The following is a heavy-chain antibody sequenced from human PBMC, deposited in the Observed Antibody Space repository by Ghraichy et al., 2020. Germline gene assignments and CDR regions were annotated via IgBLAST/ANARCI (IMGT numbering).Heavy chain of an antibody. V-gene: IGHV3-21*01. CDR3: ARAIKSNRYYDDSGQDY. CDR1: GFTFSDYT. CDR2: ISSGSRDI. D-gene: IGHD3-22*01. J-gene: IGHJ4*02. Sequence: GGSLRLSCAASGFTFSDYTMIWVRQAPGKGLEWVSSISSGSRDIYYGDSVKGRFTISRNNAKSSRFLQMNGLRAEDTAMYFCARAIKSNRYYDDSGQDYWGRGTLVSVSS.